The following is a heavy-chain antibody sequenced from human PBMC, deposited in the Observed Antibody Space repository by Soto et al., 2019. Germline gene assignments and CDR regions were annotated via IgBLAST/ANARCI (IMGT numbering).Heavy chain of an antibody. D-gene: IGHD5-12*01. V-gene: IGHV1-46*01. CDR2: INPSGGST. CDR3: ARARVQRAERATIKYFDY. CDR1: GYTFTSYY. J-gene: IGHJ4*02. Sequence: ASVKVSCKASGYTFTSYYMHWVRQAPGQGLEWMGIINPSGGSTSYAQKFQGRVTMTRDTSTSTVYMELSSLRSEDTAVYYCARARVQRAERATIKYFDYWGQGTLVTVAS.